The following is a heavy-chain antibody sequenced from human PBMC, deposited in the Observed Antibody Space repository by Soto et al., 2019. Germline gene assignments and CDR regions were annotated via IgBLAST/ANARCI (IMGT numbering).Heavy chain of an antibody. CDR3: ASRGIAAAGRNY. V-gene: IGHV3-30-3*01. CDR1: GFTFSSYA. D-gene: IGHD6-13*01. Sequence: SLRLSCAASGFTFSSYAMHWVRQAPGKGLEWVVVISYDGSNKYYADSAKGRFTISRDNSKNTLYLQMNSLRAEDTAVYYCASRGIAAAGRNYWGQGTLVTVSS. J-gene: IGHJ4*02. CDR2: ISYDGSNK.